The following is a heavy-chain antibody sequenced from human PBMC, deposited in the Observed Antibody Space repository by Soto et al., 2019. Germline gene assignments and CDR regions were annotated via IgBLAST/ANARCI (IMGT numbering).Heavy chain of an antibody. J-gene: IGHJ4*02. CDR1: GHTFHNYA. V-gene: IGHV3-23*01. Sequence: EVQLLESGGGLEQPGGSLRLSCVGSGHTFHNYAMTWVRQAPGKGLEWVSGISGSGGSTYYADFVRGRFTISRDDSKNTLYLQMNSLRAEGTAVYYCAKVSRGIGVVPAALNWGQGNLVTVSS. CDR2: ISGSGGST. CDR3: AKVSRGIGVVPAALN. D-gene: IGHD2-2*01.